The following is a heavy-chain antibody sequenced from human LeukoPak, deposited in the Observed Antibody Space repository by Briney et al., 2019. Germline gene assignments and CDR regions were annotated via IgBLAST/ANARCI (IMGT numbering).Heavy chain of an antibody. V-gene: IGHV4-34*01. J-gene: IGHJ4*02. CDR3: ARAGCGGDCYSVIFSYFDY. D-gene: IGHD2-21*02. Sequence: SETLSLTCAVYGGSFSGYYWSWIRQPPGKGLEGIGEINHSGSTNYNPSLKSRATISVDTSKNQFSLKLSSVTAADTAVYYCARAGCGGDCYSVIFSYFDYWGQGTQVTVSS. CDR2: INHSGST. CDR1: GGSFSGYY.